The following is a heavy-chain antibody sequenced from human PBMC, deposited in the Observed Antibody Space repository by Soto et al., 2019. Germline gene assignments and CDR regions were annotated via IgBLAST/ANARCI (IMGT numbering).Heavy chain of an antibody. Sequence: QVQLVESGGGVVQPGRSLRLSCAASGFSFSNYGMHWVRQTQGKGLEWMAVISYDGSKKYYADSVKGRFTISRDNSQNSVYLQTNTLRTEDTGVYYWAKERGSTVIDYWGRGTLVTVSS. CDR2: ISYDGSKK. D-gene: IGHD4-17*01. J-gene: IGHJ4*02. CDR1: GFSFSNYG. V-gene: IGHV3-30*18. CDR3: AKERGSTVIDY.